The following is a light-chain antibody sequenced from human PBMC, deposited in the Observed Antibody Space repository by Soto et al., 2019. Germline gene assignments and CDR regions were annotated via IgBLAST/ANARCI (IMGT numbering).Light chain of an antibody. CDR2: EIN. CDR3: SFYTSTYTFV. Sequence: QSALTQPPSASGSPGQSVTISCTGTSSDVGAYDYVSWYQQHPGKAPKLMIYEINKRPSGVPDRFSGSKSGNTASLTISGLQAEDEADYYCSFYTSTYTFVFGTGTKVTVL. CDR1: SSDVGAYDY. J-gene: IGLJ1*01. V-gene: IGLV2-8*01.